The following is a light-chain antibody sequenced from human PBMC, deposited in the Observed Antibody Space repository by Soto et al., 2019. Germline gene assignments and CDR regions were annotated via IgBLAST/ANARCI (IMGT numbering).Light chain of an antibody. J-gene: IGKJ1*01. CDR1: QSVSSN. CDR2: GAS. Sequence: EIVMTQSPATLSVSPGERATLSCRASQSVSSNLAWYQQKPGQAPRLLIYGASTRATGIPARFSGSGSGTEFTLTISSLQSEDFAVYYCQQYTNWPQTFGQGTKVAIK. V-gene: IGKV3-15*01. CDR3: QQYTNWPQT.